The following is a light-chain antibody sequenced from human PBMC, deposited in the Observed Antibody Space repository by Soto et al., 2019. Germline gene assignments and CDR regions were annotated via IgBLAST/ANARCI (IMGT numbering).Light chain of an antibody. J-gene: IGKJ1*01. Sequence: DIQMTQPPSTLSGSVGDRVTITCRASQTISSWLAWYQQKPGKAPKLLIYKASTLTSGVPSRFSGSGSGTEFTLTISSLQPDDFATYYCQHYNSYSEAFGQGTKVELK. CDR1: QTISSW. V-gene: IGKV1-5*03. CDR3: QHYNSYSEA. CDR2: KAS.